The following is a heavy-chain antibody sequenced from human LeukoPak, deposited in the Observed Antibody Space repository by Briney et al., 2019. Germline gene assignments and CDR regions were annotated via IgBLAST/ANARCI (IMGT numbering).Heavy chain of an antibody. J-gene: IGHJ4*02. CDR1: GFTFSNAW. D-gene: IGHD6-6*01. Sequence: GGSLRLSCADSGFTFSNAWMSWVRQAPGKGLEWVGRIKSKTDGGTTDYAAPVKGRFTISRDDSKNTLYLQMNSLKTEDTAVYYGTTDRPPAESFSRSFDYWGQGTLVTVSS. CDR2: IKSKTDGGTT. V-gene: IGHV3-15*01. CDR3: TTDRPPAESFSRSFDY.